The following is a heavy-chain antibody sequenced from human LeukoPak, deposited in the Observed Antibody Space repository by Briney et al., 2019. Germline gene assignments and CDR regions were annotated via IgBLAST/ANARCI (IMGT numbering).Heavy chain of an antibody. V-gene: IGHV4-4*02. CDR1: GGSISSRNW. CDR2: IYHSGST. D-gene: IGHD4-17*01. CDR3: ARASHDYGDYSHFDY. Sequence: SGTLSLTCAVPGGSISSRNWWSWVRQPPGKGLEWIGEIYHSGSTNYNPSLKTRVTISVDKSKNQFSLKLSSVTAADTAVYYCARASHDYGDYSHFDYWGQGTLVTVSS. J-gene: IGHJ4*02.